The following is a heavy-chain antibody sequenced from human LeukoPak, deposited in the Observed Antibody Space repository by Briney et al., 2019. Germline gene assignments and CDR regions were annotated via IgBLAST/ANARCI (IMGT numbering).Heavy chain of an antibody. CDR1: GFTFSNYW. V-gene: IGHV3-74*01. CDR2: INSDGSST. Sequence: LPGGSLRLSCAASGFTFSNYWMHWVRQAPGKGLVWVSLINSDGSSTNYADSVKGRFTIYRDNAKNTLYLQMNSLRAEDTAVYYCARDYGDAFDVWGQGTMVTVSS. CDR3: ARDYGDAFDV. D-gene: IGHD4-17*01. J-gene: IGHJ3*01.